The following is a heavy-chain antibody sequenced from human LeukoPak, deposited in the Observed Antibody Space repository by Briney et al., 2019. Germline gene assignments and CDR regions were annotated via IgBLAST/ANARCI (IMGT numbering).Heavy chain of an antibody. CDR3: ARDLGREQWLVRSTSDY. J-gene: IGHJ4*02. Sequence: PGGSLRLSCAASGFTFSSYSMNWVRQAPGKGLEWVSYISSSSSTIYYADSVKGRFTISRDNAKNSLYLQMNSLRDEDTAVYYCARDLGREQWLVRSTSDYWGQGTLVTVSS. V-gene: IGHV3-48*02. CDR2: ISSSSSTI. CDR1: GFTFSSYS. D-gene: IGHD6-19*01.